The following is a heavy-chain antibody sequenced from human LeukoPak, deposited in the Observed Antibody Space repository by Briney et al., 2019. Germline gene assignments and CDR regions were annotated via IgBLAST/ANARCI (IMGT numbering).Heavy chain of an antibody. D-gene: IGHD1-26*01. CDR1: GYTLTELS. CDR2: FDPEDGET. Sequence: EASVKVSCKVSGYTLTELSMHWVRQAPGKGLEWMGGFDPEDGETIYAQKFQGRVTMTEDTSTDTAYMELSSLRSEDTAVYYCATVPLGLLVGATHFDYWGQGTLVTVSS. V-gene: IGHV1-24*01. CDR3: ATVPLGLLVGATHFDY. J-gene: IGHJ4*02.